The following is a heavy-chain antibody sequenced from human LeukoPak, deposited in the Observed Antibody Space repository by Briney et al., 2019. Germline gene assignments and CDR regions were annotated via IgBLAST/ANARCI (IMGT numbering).Heavy chain of an antibody. J-gene: IGHJ6*02. V-gene: IGHV3-30-3*01. D-gene: IGHD3-10*01. CDR1: GLTFSSYA. CDR2: ISYDGSNK. CDR3: ARAMVRGVNNYYYGMDV. Sequence: GGSLRLSCAASGLTFSSYAMHWVRQAPGKGLEWVAVISYDGSNKYYADSVKGRFTISRDNSKNTLYLQMNRLRAEDTAVYYCARAMVRGVNNYYYGMDVWGQGTTVTVSS.